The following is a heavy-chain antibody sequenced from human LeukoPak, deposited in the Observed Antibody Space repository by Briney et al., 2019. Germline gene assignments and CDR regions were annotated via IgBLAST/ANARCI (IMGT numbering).Heavy chain of an antibody. CDR3: ASLYYESSGYDRTFDH. D-gene: IGHD3-22*01. V-gene: IGHV4-59*12. CDR2: IYYSGST. Sequence: PSETLSLTCTVSGGSINSYYWSWIRQPPGKGLEWIGYIYYSGSTNYNPSLKSRVTISVDTSKNQFSLKLSSVTAADTAVYYCASLYYESSGYDRTFDHWGQGTLVTVSS. J-gene: IGHJ4*02. CDR1: GGSINSYY.